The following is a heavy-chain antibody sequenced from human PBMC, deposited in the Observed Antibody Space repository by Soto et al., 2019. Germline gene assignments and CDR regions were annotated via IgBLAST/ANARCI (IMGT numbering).Heavy chain of an antibody. CDR3: AKDLYYDFWSGYYRDYYYYGMDV. Sequence: GGSLRLSCAAFGFSFRNYSMHWVRQAPGKGLEWVAVISYDGSNKYYADSVKGRFTISRDNSKNTLYLQMNSLRAEDTAVYYCAKDLYYDFWSGYYRDYYYYGMDVWGQGTTVTVSS. D-gene: IGHD3-3*01. CDR1: GFSFRNYS. V-gene: IGHV3-30*18. CDR2: ISYDGSNK. J-gene: IGHJ6*02.